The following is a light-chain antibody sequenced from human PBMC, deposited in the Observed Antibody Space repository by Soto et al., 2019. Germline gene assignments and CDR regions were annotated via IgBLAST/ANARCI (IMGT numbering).Light chain of an antibody. J-gene: IGKJ4*01. CDR3: QQYHNWPPLT. CDR2: GAS. V-gene: IGKV3D-15*01. Sequence: EILMTQSPATLSVSPGERVTLSCRASQCVNINLAWYQQKPGQAPRVLIYGASSRASGIPDRFSGSGSGTDFTLTISRLEHDDFAFYYCQQYHNWPPLTFGGGTRVEIK. CDR1: QCVNIN.